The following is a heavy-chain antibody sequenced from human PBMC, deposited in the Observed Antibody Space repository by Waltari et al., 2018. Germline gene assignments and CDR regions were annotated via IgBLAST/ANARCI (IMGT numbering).Heavy chain of an antibody. CDR3: ARDLLYIGGNYFYSGLDV. V-gene: IGHV4-4*07. J-gene: IGHJ6*02. CDR2: LHTTGRT. CDR1: GDSISGYY. Sequence: QVQLQESGPGLVKPSETLSLTCTVSGDSISGYYWSWNRQPGGQGLEGIGRLHTTGRTSYNPSLKTRLTLSLDTSTNQFSLKLSSLTAADTAVYYCARDLLYIGGNYFYSGLDVWGQGTTVTVSS. D-gene: IGHD1-26*01.